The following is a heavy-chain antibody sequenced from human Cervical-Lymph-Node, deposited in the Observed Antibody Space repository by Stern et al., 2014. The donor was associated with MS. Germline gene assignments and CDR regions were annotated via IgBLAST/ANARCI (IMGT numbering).Heavy chain of an antibody. D-gene: IGHD6-19*01. CDR3: ARGSDWYPLDY. V-gene: IGHV3-30*03. Sequence: VQLVASGGCVVPPGRSLRLSCSPSGFAFSTYGMHWVRQAPGKGLEWVALISFDGAKTYYADSVKGRFTISRDNPKNTLYLQMKSLRGEDTAVYYCARGSDWYPLDYWGQGTLVTVSS. CDR1: GFAFSTYG. J-gene: IGHJ4*02. CDR2: ISFDGAKT.